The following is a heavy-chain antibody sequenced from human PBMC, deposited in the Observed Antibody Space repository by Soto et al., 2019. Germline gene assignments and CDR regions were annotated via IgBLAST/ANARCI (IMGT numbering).Heavy chain of an antibody. D-gene: IGHD6-6*01. V-gene: IGHV1-69*01. CDR1: GGTFSSYA. CDR3: ARTTYSSSPNYYYYYGMDV. Sequence: QVQLVQSGAEVQKPGSSVKVSCKASGGTFSSYAISWVRQAPGQGLEWMGGIIPIFGTANYAQKFQGRVTITADESTSTAYMELSSLRSEDTAVYYCARTTYSSSPNYYYYYGMDVWGQGTTVTVSS. J-gene: IGHJ6*02. CDR2: IIPIFGTA.